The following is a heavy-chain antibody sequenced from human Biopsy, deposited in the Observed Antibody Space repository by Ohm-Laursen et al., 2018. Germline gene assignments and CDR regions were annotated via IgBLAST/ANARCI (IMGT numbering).Heavy chain of an antibody. CDR2: MNPNSGNT. CDR1: GYTFTSYE. V-gene: IGHV1-8*01. Sequence: SVKVSCKASGYTFTSYEVNWVRQATGQGLEWMGWMNPNSGNTGYAQKFQGRVTMTRNTSIGTAYMELSSLRSEDTAVYYCARGRNPVWFGEDLDYWGQGTLVTVSS. CDR3: ARGRNPVWFGEDLDY. J-gene: IGHJ4*02. D-gene: IGHD3-10*01.